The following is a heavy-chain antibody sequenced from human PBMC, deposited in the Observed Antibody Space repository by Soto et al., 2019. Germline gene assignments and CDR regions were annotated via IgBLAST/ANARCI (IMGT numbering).Heavy chain of an antibody. V-gene: IGHV1-69*13. CDR3: ARAHSIAARPGQQGWFDP. Sequence: SVQVSCKASGGTFSSYAISWVRQAPGQGLEWMGGIIPIFGTPNYAQKFQGRVTITADESTSTAYMELSSLRSEDTAVYYCARAHSIAARPGQQGWFDPWGQGTLVTVSS. D-gene: IGHD6-6*01. CDR2: IIPIFGTP. J-gene: IGHJ5*02. CDR1: GGTFSSYA.